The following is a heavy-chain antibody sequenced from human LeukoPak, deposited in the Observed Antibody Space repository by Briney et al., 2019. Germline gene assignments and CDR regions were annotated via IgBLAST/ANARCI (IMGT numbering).Heavy chain of an antibody. V-gene: IGHV3-13*01. D-gene: IGHD3-16*01. Sequence: GRSLRLSCAAAGFTFSSYAMHWVRQATGKGLEWVSAIGTAGDTYYPGSVKGRFTISRENAKNSLYLQMNSLRAEDTAVYYCARGGLFDIWGQGTMVTVSS. CDR3: ARGGLFDI. CDR1: GFTFSSYA. J-gene: IGHJ3*02. CDR2: IGTAGDT.